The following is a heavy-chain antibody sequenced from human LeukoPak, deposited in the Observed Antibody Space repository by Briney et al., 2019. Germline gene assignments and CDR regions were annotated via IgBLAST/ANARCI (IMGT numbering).Heavy chain of an antibody. CDR1: GYTFSTYA. D-gene: IGHD6-19*01. J-gene: IGHJ4*02. V-gene: IGHV1-18*01. Sequence: ASVKVSCKASGYTFSTYAIHWVRQAPGQRLEWMGWISAYNGNTNYAQKLQGRVTMTTDTYTSTAYMELRSLRSDDTAVYYCARGHSSGWSPGYWGQGTLVTVSS. CDR2: ISAYNGNT. CDR3: ARGHSSGWSPGY.